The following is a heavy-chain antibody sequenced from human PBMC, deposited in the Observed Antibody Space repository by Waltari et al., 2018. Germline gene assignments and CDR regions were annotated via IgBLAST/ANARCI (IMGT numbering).Heavy chain of an antibody. D-gene: IGHD1-26*01. J-gene: IGHJ6*02. V-gene: IGHV3-74*01. CDR3: ARQGRREPEGYYKAMDV. Sequence: EVQLVESGGDLVQPGGSLRLSCAASGFTFSSHWMHWVRQAPGKGLVWVSRINTDGSTINYADSVKGRFTISRDNAKNTLYLQMNSLRAEDTALYYCARQGRREPEGYYKAMDVWGQGTTVTVSS. CDR1: GFTFSSHW. CDR2: INTDGSTI.